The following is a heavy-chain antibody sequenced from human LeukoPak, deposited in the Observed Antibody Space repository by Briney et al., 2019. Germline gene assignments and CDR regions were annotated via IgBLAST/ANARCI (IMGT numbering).Heavy chain of an antibody. V-gene: IGHV3-7*03. J-gene: IGHJ3*02. CDR2: ITDDGSTK. Sequence: PGGSLRLSCAASGFAFTRAWMTWVRQAPGKGLECLATITDDGSTKYYVDSVKDRFTISRDNAKNSLYLQMNSLTTEDMALYYCTKGNWGYPFDIWGQGTMVTVSS. D-gene: IGHD7-27*01. CDR3: TKGNWGYPFDI. CDR1: GFAFTRAW.